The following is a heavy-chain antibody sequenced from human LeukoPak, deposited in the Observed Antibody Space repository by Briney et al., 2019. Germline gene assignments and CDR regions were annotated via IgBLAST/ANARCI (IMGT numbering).Heavy chain of an antibody. CDR2: VDYSGST. V-gene: IGHV4-39*07. CDR1: GGSISSTSSY. J-gene: IGHJ1*01. Sequence: SETLSLTCSVSGGSISSTSSYWGWIRQPPGKGLEWIGSVDYSGSTYYNPSLKSRVTISVDTSTSQFSLKLTSVTAADTAVYYCASFSITMIESWGQGTLVTVSS. D-gene: IGHD3-22*01. CDR3: ASFSITMIES.